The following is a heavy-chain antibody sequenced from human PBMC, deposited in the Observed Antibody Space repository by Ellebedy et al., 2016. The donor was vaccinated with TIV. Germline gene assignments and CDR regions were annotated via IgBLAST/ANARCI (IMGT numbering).Heavy chain of an antibody. CDR2: INPNSGGT. Sequence: ASVKVSXKASGYTFTGYSMHWVRQAPGQGLEWMGWINPNSGGTNYAQKFQGRVTMTRDTSISTAYMELSRLRSDDTAVYYCARISSSSSEVYWGQGTLVTVSS. J-gene: IGHJ4*02. CDR1: GYTFTGYS. V-gene: IGHV1-2*02. CDR3: ARISSSSSEVY. D-gene: IGHD6-6*01.